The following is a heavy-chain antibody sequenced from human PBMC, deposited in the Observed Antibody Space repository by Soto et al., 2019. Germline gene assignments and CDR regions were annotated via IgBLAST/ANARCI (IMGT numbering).Heavy chain of an antibody. D-gene: IGHD3-10*01. J-gene: IGHJ4*02. Sequence: EVQLVESGGGLVQPGGSLRLSCAASGFTFSDYWMSWVRQAPGKGLECVANIKKDGSEKYYVDPVKGRFTISRDNAKNSLYLQMNSLTAEEAAVYYCASSTGRGGNDYWGQGTLVAVSS. CDR3: ASSTGRGGNDY. CDR2: IKKDGSEK. CDR1: GFTFSDYW. V-gene: IGHV3-7*05.